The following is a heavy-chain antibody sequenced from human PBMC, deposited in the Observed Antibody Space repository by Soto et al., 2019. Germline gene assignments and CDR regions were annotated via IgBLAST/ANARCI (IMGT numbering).Heavy chain of an antibody. Sequence: ASVKVSCKASGYTFTGYYLHWIRQAPGQGLQWMGWMRPDSGGANYAQKFQGRVSMTRDTSTSTFYMELSRLASDDTAVYYCARDPHEGVYDYWGQGTQVSVSS. CDR2: MRPDSGGA. CDR3: ARDPHEGVYDY. CDR1: GYTFTGYY. V-gene: IGHV1-2*02. D-gene: IGHD3-16*01. J-gene: IGHJ4*02.